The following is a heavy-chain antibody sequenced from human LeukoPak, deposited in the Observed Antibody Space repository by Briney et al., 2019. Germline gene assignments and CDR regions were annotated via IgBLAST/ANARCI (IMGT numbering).Heavy chain of an antibody. CDR3: ARARTTMVRGVIKGYNWFDP. D-gene: IGHD3-10*01. Sequence: SETLSLTCTVSGGSISSSSYYWGWIRQPPGKGLEWIGSIYYSGSTNYNPSLKSRVTISVDTSKNQFSLKLSSVTAADTAVYYCARARTTMVRGVIKGYNWFDPWGQGTLVTVSS. CDR1: GGSISSSSYY. J-gene: IGHJ5*02. V-gene: IGHV4-39*07. CDR2: IYYSGST.